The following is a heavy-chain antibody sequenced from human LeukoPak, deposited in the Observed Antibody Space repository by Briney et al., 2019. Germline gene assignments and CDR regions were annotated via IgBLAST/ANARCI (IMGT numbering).Heavy chain of an antibody. D-gene: IGHD2-15*01. V-gene: IGHV3-21*01. Sequence: GGSLRLSCAASGFTFSSHSMNWVRQAPGKGLEWVSSISSSSSYIYYADSVKGRFTISRDNAKNSLYLQMNSLRAEDTAVYYCARDLAVVVAATQGVWGKGTTVTVSS. CDR2: ISSSSSYI. CDR1: GFTFSSHS. CDR3: ARDLAVVVAATQGV. J-gene: IGHJ6*04.